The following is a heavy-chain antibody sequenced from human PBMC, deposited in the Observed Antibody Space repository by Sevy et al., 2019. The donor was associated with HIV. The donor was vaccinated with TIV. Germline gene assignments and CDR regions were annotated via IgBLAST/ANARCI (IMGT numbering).Heavy chain of an antibody. J-gene: IGHJ4*02. V-gene: IGHV4-59*01. D-gene: IGHD2-21*01. CDR1: GDSNSNKY. CDR2: FSHNGTT. Sequence: SETLSLTCTVSGDSNSNKYWSWIRQPPGKGLEWIGYFSHNGTTNYNTTLNRGITISEDTSKNRFSLKLTSGTAADTAFYYCAGILMFPIRNFRNIQFDYCGQGMRVTVSS. CDR3: AGILMFPIRNFRNIQFDY.